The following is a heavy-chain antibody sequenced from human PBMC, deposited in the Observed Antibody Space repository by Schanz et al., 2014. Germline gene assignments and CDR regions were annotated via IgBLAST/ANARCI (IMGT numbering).Heavy chain of an antibody. CDR1: GFTFNDYA. D-gene: IGHD2-21*01. V-gene: IGHV3-30*04. CDR2: ISYEGSKK. J-gene: IGHJ4*02. Sequence: QVQLVESGGGVVQPGRSLKLSCAASGFTFNDYAMHWVRQAPGKGLEWVAVISYEGSKKYYPDSVQGRFTISRDNSKNTVYLQMNSLRAEDTAVYYCAKNSADDFYFDSWGQGTLVTVSS. CDR3: AKNSADDFYFDS.